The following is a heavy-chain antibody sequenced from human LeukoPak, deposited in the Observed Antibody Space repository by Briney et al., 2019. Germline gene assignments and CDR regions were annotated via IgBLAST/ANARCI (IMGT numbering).Heavy chain of an antibody. Sequence: TGGSLRLSSAAPAFICSSYAMSCVRQALGKGREWVSAIRGSGGSTYYADSVKGRFTISRDNSKNTLYLQMNSLRAEDTAVYYCAKDPAIVVVVAATEDYWGQGTLVTVSS. CDR1: AFICSSYA. J-gene: IGHJ4*02. D-gene: IGHD2-15*01. CDR2: IRGSGGST. V-gene: IGHV3-23*01. CDR3: AKDPAIVVVVAATEDY.